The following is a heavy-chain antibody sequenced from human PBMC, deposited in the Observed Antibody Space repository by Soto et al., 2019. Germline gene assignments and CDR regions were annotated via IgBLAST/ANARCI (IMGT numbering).Heavy chain of an antibody. Sequence: QITLKESGPTLVKPTQTLTLTCTFSGFSLSTSGVGVGWIRQPPGKALEWLALIYWDDDKRYSPSLKSRLTSREDTSKSHGGLTMTAMDPVDTATXXXXXXXXXXXXXXXXHPWXQGTLVTGSS. CDR2: IYWDDDK. CDR3: XXXXXXXXXXXXXHP. J-gene: IGHJ5*02. CDR1: GFSLSTSGVG. V-gene: IGHV2-5*02.